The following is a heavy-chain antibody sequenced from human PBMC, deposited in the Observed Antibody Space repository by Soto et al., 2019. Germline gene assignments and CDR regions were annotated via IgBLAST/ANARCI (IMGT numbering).Heavy chain of an antibody. CDR1: GGSISSGGYS. D-gene: IGHD3-22*01. Sequence: TLSLTCAVSGGSISSGGYSWSWIRQPPGKGLEWIGYIYHSGSTYYNPSLKSRVTISVDRSKNQFSLKLSSVTAADTAVYYCVSLRDYYDSSGYFDPWGQGTLVTVSS. V-gene: IGHV4-30-2*01. J-gene: IGHJ5*02. CDR3: VSLRDYYDSSGYFDP. CDR2: IYHSGST.